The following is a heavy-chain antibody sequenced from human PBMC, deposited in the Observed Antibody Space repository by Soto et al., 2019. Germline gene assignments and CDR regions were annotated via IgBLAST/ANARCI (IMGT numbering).Heavy chain of an antibody. CDR1: GYSFTSYW. V-gene: IGHV5-51*01. J-gene: IGHJ6*03. CDR3: ARVSSTSSFPTIYYYYYMDV. Sequence: GESLKISCKGSGYSFTSYWIGWVRQMPGKGLEWMGIIYPGDSDTRYSPSFQGQVTISADKSISTAYLQWSSLKASDTAMYYCARVSSTSSFPTIYYYYYMDVWGKGTTVTVSS. CDR2: IYPGDSDT. D-gene: IGHD2-2*01.